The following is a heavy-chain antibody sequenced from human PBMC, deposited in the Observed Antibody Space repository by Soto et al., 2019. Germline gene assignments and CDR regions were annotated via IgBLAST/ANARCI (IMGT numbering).Heavy chain of an antibody. D-gene: IGHD6-13*01. J-gene: IGHJ4*02. CDR1: GFTFSSYG. CDR3: ARDRAAAGTAPDY. V-gene: IGHV3-33*01. CDR2: IWYDGSNK. Sequence: QVQLVESGGGVVQPGRSLRLSCAASGFTFSSYGMHWVRQAPGKGLEWVAVIWYDGSNKYYADSVKGRFTISRDNSKNTLYLQMNSLRGEDTAVYYCARDRAAAGTAPDYWGQGTLVTVSS.